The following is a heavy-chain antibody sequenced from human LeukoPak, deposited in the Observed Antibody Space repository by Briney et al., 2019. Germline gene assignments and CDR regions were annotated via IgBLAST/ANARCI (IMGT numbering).Heavy chain of an antibody. CDR2: INPNSGGT. V-gene: IGHV1-2*02. CDR3: ARDYYGSGSYLAFAFDI. D-gene: IGHD3-10*01. CDR1: GYTFTGYY. J-gene: IGHJ3*02. Sequence: ASVKVSCKASGYTFTGYYMHWVRQAPGQGLEWMGWINPNSGGTNYAQKFQGRVTMTRDTSISTAYMELSRLRSDDTAVYYCARDYYGSGSYLAFAFDIWDQGTMDTVSS.